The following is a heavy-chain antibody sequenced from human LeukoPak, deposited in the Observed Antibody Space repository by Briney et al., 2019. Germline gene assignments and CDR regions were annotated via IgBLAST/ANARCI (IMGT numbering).Heavy chain of an antibody. CDR3: ARGQGTVTTH. CDR2: INHSGSA. Sequence: SETLSLTCAVYGGSFSGYYWTWIRQPSGKGPEWIGEINHSGSANYNPSLMSRVTISLDTSKNHFSLNLSSVTAADTAVYYCARGQGTVTTHWGQGTLVTVSS. D-gene: IGHD4-17*01. J-gene: IGHJ4*02. V-gene: IGHV4-34*01. CDR1: GGSFSGYY.